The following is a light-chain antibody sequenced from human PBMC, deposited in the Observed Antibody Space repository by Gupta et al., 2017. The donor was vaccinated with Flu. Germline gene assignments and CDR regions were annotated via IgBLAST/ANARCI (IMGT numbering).Light chain of an antibody. CDR1: QGLVYSVGNIY. CDR2: QVS. Sequence: VTRVQPDSISCRSSQGLVYSVGNIYVQWYQQRPVQSPMLLIHQVSYRESGVPDRFGGSGSGTNFTLKISRVEAEDVGIYFCMQGANGPFAFGQGTTVEIK. J-gene: IGKJ1*01. V-gene: IGKV2-30*01. CDR3: MQGANGPFA.